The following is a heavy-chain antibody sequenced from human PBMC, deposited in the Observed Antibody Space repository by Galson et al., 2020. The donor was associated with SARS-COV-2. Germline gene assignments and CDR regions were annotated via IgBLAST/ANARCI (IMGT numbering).Heavy chain of an antibody. V-gene: IGHV3-33*01. D-gene: IGHD2-2*02. J-gene: IGHJ4*02. CDR3: ARDLAEYHYFDY. CDR2: IWYDGSKE. Sequence: LEWLAVIWYDGSKEFYADAVRGRFTISRDNSRNTLYLQMNSLRAEDTAVYYCARDLAEYHYFDYWGQGTLVTVSS.